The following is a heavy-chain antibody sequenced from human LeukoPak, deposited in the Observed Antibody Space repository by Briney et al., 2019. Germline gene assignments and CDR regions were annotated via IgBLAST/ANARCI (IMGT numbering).Heavy chain of an antibody. J-gene: IGHJ6*03. CDR2: IWYDGSNK. CDR3: ARRFKRFVIAAAGSYLDV. CDR1: GFTFSSYG. D-gene: IGHD6-13*01. V-gene: IGHV3-33*01. Sequence: PGGSLRLSCAASGFTFSSYGMHWVRQAPGKGLEWVAVIWYDGSNKYYADSVKGRFTISRDNSKDTLYLQMNSLRAEDTAVYYCARRFKRFVIAAAGSYLDVWGKGTTVTVSS.